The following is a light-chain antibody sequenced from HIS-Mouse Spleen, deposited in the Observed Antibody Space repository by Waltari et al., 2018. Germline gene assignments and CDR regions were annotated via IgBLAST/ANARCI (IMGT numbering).Light chain of an antibody. Sequence: SYELTQPPSVSVSPGPTARITCSGDALPKTYDYWYQQKSGQAPVLVIYEDSKRPSGIPERFSGSSSGTMATLTISGAQVEDEADYYCYSTDSSGNHRVFGGGTKLTVL. J-gene: IGLJ2*01. CDR3: YSTDSSGNHRV. CDR2: EDS. CDR1: ALPKTY. V-gene: IGLV3-10*01.